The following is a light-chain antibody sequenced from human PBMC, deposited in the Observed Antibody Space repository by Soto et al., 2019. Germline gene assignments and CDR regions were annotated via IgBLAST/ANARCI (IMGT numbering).Light chain of an antibody. V-gene: IGLV2-18*02. J-gene: IGLJ2*01. CDR2: EVN. CDR1: SSDIGHAVR. CDR3: TSTSTKYFVIL. Sequence: QSALTQPPSVSGSPGQSVTISCTGTSSDIGHAVRVSWYQQSPGTAPKLMIYEVNNRPSGVPDRFSGSKSGNTASLTISGLQPEDEADYYCTSTSTKYFVILFGGGTKVTVL.